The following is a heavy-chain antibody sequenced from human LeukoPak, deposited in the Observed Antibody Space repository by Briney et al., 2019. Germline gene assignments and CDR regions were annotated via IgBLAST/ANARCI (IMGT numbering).Heavy chain of an antibody. D-gene: IGHD2-2*01. CDR3: ARPLMPGGYFDL. V-gene: IGHV3-33*08. CDR2: IWYDGSNK. J-gene: IGHJ2*01. CDR1: GFLFGNYA. Sequence: GGSLRLSCSASGFLFGNYAMHWVRQAPGKGLDWVAAIWYDGSNKYYADSVKGRFTISRDNSRSTLYLQMNSLSAEDTAVYYCARPLMPGGYFDLWGRGTLVTVSA.